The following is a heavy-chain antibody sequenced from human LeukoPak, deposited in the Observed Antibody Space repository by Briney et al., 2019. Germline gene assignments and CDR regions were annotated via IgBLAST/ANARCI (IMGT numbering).Heavy chain of an antibody. V-gene: IGHV4-39*01. D-gene: IGHD6-19*01. Sequence: KPSETLSLTCTVSGGSISSSSYYWGWIRQPPGKGLEWIGSIHHSGSTYYNPSLKSRVTISVDTSKNQFSLKLSSVTAADTAVYYCARRGTQWLVNYFDYWGQGTLVTVSS. J-gene: IGHJ4*02. CDR1: GGSISSSSYY. CDR2: IHHSGST. CDR3: ARRGTQWLVNYFDY.